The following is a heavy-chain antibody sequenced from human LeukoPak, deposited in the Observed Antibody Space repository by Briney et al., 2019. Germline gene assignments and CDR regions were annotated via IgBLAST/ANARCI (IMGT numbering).Heavy chain of an antibody. Sequence: GGSLRLSCAASGFTFSSYGMHWVRQAPGKGLEWVAVISYDGSNKYYADSVKGRFTISRDNSKNTLYLQMNSLRAEDTAVYYCAKDMRITVIVVLKAPTEFDYWGQGTLVTVSS. CDR2: ISYDGSNK. CDR3: AKDMRITVIVVLKAPTEFDY. V-gene: IGHV3-30*18. D-gene: IGHD3-22*01. J-gene: IGHJ4*02. CDR1: GFTFSSYG.